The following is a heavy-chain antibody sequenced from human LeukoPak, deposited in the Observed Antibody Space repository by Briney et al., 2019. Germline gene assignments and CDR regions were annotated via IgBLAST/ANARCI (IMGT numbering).Heavy chain of an antibody. CDR1: GVSISGHY. V-gene: IGHV4-4*07. D-gene: IGHD2-15*01. Sequence: SETLSLTCTVSGVSISGHYWSWIRQPAGKGLEWIGRIYISRGTTYNPSLRSRVIMSVDTSKNQFSLQLTSVTAADTAMYYCARDGCGGSCFHYYYYYMDVWGKGTTVTISS. CDR3: ARDGCGGSCFHYYYYYMDV. CDR2: IYISRGT. J-gene: IGHJ6*03.